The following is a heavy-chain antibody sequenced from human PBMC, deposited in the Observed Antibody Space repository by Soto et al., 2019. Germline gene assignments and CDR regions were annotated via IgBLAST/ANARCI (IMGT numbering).Heavy chain of an antibody. D-gene: IGHD2-15*01. J-gene: IGHJ6*03. V-gene: IGHV4-31*03. CDR1: GGSISSGGYY. CDR2: IYYSGST. Sequence: PSETLSLTCTVSGGSISSGGYYWSWIRQHPGKGLEWIGYIYYSGSTYYNPSLKSRVTISVDTSKNQFSLKLSSVTAADTAVYYCARDKRGCSGGSCYYYYYYMDVWGKGPTVTVSS. CDR3: ARDKRGCSGGSCYYYYYYMDV.